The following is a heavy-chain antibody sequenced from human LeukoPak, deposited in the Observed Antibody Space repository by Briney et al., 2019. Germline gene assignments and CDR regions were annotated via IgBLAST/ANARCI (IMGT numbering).Heavy chain of an antibody. CDR1: GYTFTSYY. V-gene: IGHV1-46*01. Sequence: ASVKVSCKASGYTFTSYYMHWVRQAPGQGLEWMGIINPSGGSTSYARKFQGRVTMTRDTSTSTVYMELSSLRSEDTAVYYCARLSGDYYDSSGYYYVRDDYWGQGTLVTVSS. CDR2: INPSGGST. J-gene: IGHJ4*02. CDR3: ARLSGDYYDSSGYYYVRDDY. D-gene: IGHD3-22*01.